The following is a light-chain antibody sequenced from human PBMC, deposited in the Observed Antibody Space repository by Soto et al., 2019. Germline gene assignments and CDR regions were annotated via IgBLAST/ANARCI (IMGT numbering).Light chain of an antibody. V-gene: IGKV1-27*01. Sequence: DIQMTQSPSSLSASVGDRVTITCRASQGISKYLAWHQQKPGKVPKLLIHAASTLQSGVPSRFSGSGSGTDFTLTISSLQHEDVATYYCQKYNSAPWTFGQGTKVEIK. CDR2: AAS. J-gene: IGKJ1*01. CDR3: QKYNSAPWT. CDR1: QGISKY.